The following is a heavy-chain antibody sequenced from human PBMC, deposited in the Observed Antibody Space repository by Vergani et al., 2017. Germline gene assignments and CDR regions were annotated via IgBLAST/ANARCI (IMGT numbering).Heavy chain of an antibody. J-gene: IGHJ3*02. Sequence: QVQLQQWGAGLLKPSETLSLTCAVYGGSFSGYYWSWIRQPPGKGLEWIGEINHSGSTNYNPSLKSRVTISVDTSKNQFSLKLSSVTAADTAVYYCARSYYDSSGYYFASAFDIWGQGKMVTVSS. D-gene: IGHD3-22*01. CDR2: INHSGST. CDR3: ARSYYDSSGYYFASAFDI. V-gene: IGHV4-34*01. CDR1: GGSFSGYY.